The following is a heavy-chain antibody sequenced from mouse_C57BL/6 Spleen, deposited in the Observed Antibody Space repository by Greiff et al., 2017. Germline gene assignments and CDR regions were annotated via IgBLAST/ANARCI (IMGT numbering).Heavy chain of an antibody. D-gene: IGHD1-1*02. CDR3: ARKLSKAMDY. J-gene: IGHJ4*01. CDR1: GYTFTSYW. Sequence: QVQLQQPGAELVKPGASVKLSCKASGYTFTSYWMQWVKQRPGQGLEWIGEIDPSDSYTNYNQKFKGKATLTVDTSSSTAYMQLSSLTSEDSAVYYCARKLSKAMDYWGQGTSVTVSS. V-gene: IGHV1-50*01. CDR2: IDPSDSYT.